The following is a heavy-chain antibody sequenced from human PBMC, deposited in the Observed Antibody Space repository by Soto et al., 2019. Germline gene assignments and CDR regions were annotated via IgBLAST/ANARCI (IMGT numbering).Heavy chain of an antibody. V-gene: IGHV1-18*01. CDR2: ISAHNGNT. D-gene: IGHD1-1*01. J-gene: IGHJ4*02. CDR1: GYDFTTYG. CDR3: ARGRYGDY. Sequence: QVHLVQSGAEVKKPGASVKVSCKGSGYDFTTYGITWVRQAPGQGLEWMAWISAHNGNTDYAQKLQGIVTVTRDTSTSTAYMELRSLRSDDTAVYYCARGRYGDYWGQGALVTVSS.